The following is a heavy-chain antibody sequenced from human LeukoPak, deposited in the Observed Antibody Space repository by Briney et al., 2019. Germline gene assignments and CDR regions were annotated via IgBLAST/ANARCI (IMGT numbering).Heavy chain of an antibody. J-gene: IGHJ4*02. CDR3: AHRQRIITVAGTQFYFDY. D-gene: IGHD6-19*01. V-gene: IGHV2-5*02. CDR2: IYWDDDK. Sequence: SGPTLVKPTQTLTLTCTFSGFSLSTSGVGVGWIRQPPGKALEWLALIYWDDDKRYSPSLKSRLTITKDTSKNQVVLTMTNMVPVDTATYYCAHRQRIITVAGTQFYFDYWGQGTLVTVSS. CDR1: GFSLSTSGVG.